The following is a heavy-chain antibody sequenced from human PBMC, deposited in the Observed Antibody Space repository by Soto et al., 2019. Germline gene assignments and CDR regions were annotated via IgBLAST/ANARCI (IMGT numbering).Heavy chain of an antibody. J-gene: IGHJ5*02. CDR3: ARAAGYNLFDP. V-gene: IGHV4-34*01. Sequence: PSETLSLTCAVYCGSFSGYYWSWIRQPPGNGLYCIGDINHSVITNXXPSLRSRXXISVETSKNQXSLKLXSVTAAYTAVYYCARAAGYNLFDPCGQGTLVTVSX. CDR2: INHSVIT. CDR1: CGSFSGYY. D-gene: IGHD6-13*01.